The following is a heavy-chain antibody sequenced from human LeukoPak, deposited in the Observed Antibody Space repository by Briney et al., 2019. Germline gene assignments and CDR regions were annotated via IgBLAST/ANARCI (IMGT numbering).Heavy chain of an antibody. Sequence: GGSLRLSCVVSGFTFSSYAMHWVRQAPGKGLEWVAVISYDGSNKYYADSVKGRFTISRDNSKNTPYLQMNSLRAEDTAVYYCARDRGYFDWLLYFDYWGQGTLVTVSS. CDR1: GFTFSSYA. J-gene: IGHJ4*02. CDR3: ARDRGYFDWLLYFDY. D-gene: IGHD3-9*01. V-gene: IGHV3-30*04. CDR2: ISYDGSNK.